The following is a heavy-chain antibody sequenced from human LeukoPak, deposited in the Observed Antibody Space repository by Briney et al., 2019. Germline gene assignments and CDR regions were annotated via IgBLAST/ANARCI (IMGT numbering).Heavy chain of an antibody. V-gene: IGHV1-69*13. CDR1: GGTFSSYA. CDR3: ARDNSVEDTAWWFDP. CDR2: IIPIFGTA. Sequence: SVKVSCEASGGTFSSYAISWVRQAPGQGLEWMGGIIPIFGTANYAQKFQGRVTITADESTSTAYMELSSLRSEDTAVYYCARDNSVEDTAWWFDPWGQGTLVTVSS. J-gene: IGHJ5*02. D-gene: IGHD4-23*01.